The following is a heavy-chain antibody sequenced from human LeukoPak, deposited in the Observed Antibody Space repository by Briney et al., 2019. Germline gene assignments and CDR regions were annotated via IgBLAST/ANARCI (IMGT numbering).Heavy chain of an antibody. J-gene: IGHJ4*02. CDR1: VYTFTGKF. CDR2: IDPNSGGT. D-gene: IGHD3/OR15-3a*01. Sequence: ASMKVSCKASVYTFTGKFIHWVRQAPGQGLEWMGWIDPNSGGTDYAQKFRGRVTMTRDTSTSTAYMDLSSLISDDTAVYYCARDREGLAYFDYWGQGTLVTVSS. CDR3: ARDREGLAYFDY. V-gene: IGHV1-2*02.